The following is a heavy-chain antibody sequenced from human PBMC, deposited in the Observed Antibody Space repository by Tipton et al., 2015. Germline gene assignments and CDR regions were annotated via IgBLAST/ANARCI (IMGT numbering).Heavy chain of an antibody. CDR1: GYSFTHYW. V-gene: IGHV5-10-1*01. J-gene: IGHJ6*02. CDR3: ARHIAGSLHV. Sequence: QLVQSGAEVKKPGESLRISCKGSGYSFTHYWISWGRQMPGKGLEWMGRINPTDSYTNYSPSFQGHVTISTDKSIDTAYLQWSSLKASDTAMYYCARHIAGSLHVWGQGTTVTVSS. D-gene: IGHD1-1*01. CDR2: INPTDSYT.